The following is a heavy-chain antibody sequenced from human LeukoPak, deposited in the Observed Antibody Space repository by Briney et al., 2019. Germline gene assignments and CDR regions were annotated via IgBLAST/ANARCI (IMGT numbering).Heavy chain of an antibody. V-gene: IGHV4-34*01. J-gene: IGHJ4*02. CDR3: ARVQQLADFDY. CDR1: GGSFNGYY. Sequence: SETLSPTCAVSGGSFNGYYWSWIRQPPGKGLEWIGEIDHSGSATYNPSLQSRVIISKDKSNNQFSLKLNSVTAADTAVYYCARVQQLADFDYWGQGNLVTVSS. D-gene: IGHD6-13*01. CDR2: IDHSGSA.